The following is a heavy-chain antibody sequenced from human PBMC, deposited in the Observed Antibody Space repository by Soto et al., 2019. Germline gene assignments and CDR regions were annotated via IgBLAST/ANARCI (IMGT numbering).Heavy chain of an antibody. D-gene: IGHD1-26*01. CDR2: ISYDGSNK. CDR1: GFTFSGRA. Sequence: PGGSLRLSCAASGFTFSGRAMHWVRQAPGKGLEWVAVISYDGSNKYYADSVKGRFTISRDNSKNTLYLQMNSLRAEDTAVYYCARDKGSYLDYWGQGTLVTVSS. V-gene: IGHV3-30-3*01. J-gene: IGHJ4*02. CDR3: ARDKGSYLDY.